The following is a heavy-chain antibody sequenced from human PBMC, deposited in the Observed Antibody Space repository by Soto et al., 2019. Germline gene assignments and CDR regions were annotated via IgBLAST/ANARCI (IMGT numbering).Heavy chain of an antibody. D-gene: IGHD4-17*01. CDR3: AKEGTTRPYNRFDP. Sequence: GGSLRLSCAASGFTFSNYSISWVRQAPGKGLEWVSGLSDGGGSTFYADSVKGRFTISRDNAKNTLYLQMSSLRAEDTAVYYWAKEGTTRPYNRFDPWGQGTLVTLCS. CDR2: LSDGGGST. J-gene: IGHJ5*02. V-gene: IGHV3-23*01. CDR1: GFTFSNYS.